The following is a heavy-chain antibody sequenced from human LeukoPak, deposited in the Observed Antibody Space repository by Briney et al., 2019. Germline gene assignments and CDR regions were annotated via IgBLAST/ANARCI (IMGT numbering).Heavy chain of an antibody. Sequence: GGSLRLSCAASGFTFSSYAMSWVRQAPGKGLEWVAFIRNDGSNEYYPDSVKGRFTISRDNSRNTLYLQMNSLRDEDTAVYYCAKGGSASHNWFDPWGQGTLVTVSS. CDR1: GFTFSSYA. CDR3: AKGGSASHNWFDP. J-gene: IGHJ5*02. V-gene: IGHV3-30*02. D-gene: IGHD2-15*01. CDR2: IRNDGSNE.